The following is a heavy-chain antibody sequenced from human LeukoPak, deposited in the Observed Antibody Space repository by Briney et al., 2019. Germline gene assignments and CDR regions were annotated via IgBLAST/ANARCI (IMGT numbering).Heavy chain of an antibody. CDR1: GGSISSSSYY. Sequence: SETLSLTCTVSGGSISSSSYYWGWIRQPPGKGLEWIGSIYYSGSTYYNPSLKSRVTISVDMSKNQFSLKLSSVTAADTAVYYCARVKSYGNWLDPWGQGTLVTVSS. CDR3: ARVKSYGNWLDP. CDR2: IYYSGST. D-gene: IGHD5-18*01. V-gene: IGHV4-39*07. J-gene: IGHJ5*02.